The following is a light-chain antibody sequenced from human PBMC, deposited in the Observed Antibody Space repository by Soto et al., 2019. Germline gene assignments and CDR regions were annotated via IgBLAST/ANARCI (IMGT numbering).Light chain of an antibody. J-gene: IGLJ7*01. CDR2: SSY. V-gene: IGLV1-44*01. Sequence: QSVLTQPPSVSGTPGQRVTISCSGSSSNIGSNTVNWYQQFPETAPRLLIYSSYQRPSGVPDRFSGSQSGTSASLAISGLQSDDEADYYCAAWDDSLKAIFGGGTQLTVL. CDR3: AAWDDSLKAI. CDR1: SSNIGSNT.